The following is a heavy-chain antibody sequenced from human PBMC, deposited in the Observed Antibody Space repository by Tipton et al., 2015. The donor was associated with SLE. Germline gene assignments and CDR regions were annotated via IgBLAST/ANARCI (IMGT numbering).Heavy chain of an antibody. CDR1: GFAFSDAW. D-gene: IGHD5-18*01. Sequence: LRLSCAASGFAFSDAWMTWIRQAPGKGLEWIGAIYYGGSTYYSPSLKSRVTMSVDTSTNQFSLKVTSVTAADTAVYYCARGARGNSYGSDEDFDYWGQGTLVTVSS. CDR3: ARGARGNSYGSDEDFDY. CDR2: IYYGGST. V-gene: IGHV4-34*01. J-gene: IGHJ4*02.